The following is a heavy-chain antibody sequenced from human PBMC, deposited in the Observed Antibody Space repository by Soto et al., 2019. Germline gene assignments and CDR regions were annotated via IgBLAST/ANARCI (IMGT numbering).Heavy chain of an antibody. CDR3: ARAYGGYADY. CDR1: GGSISSGGYS. D-gene: IGHD5-12*01. CDR2: IYYSGST. Sequence: PSETLSLTCAVSGGSISSGGYSWSWIRQPPGKGLEWIGYIYYSGSTNYNPSLKSRVTISVDTSKNQFSLKLSSVTAADTAVYYCARAYGGYADYWGQGALVTVSS. V-gene: IGHV4-61*08. J-gene: IGHJ4*02.